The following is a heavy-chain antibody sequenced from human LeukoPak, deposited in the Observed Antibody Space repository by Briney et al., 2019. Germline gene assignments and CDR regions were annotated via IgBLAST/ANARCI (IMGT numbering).Heavy chain of an antibody. Sequence: GESLNISCKASGYSFTTYWIGWVRQMPRKGLEWMGIIYPGDSDTRYTPSFQGQVTISVDKSISTAYLQWRSLKASDTATYYCARHKSADYWGQGTLVTVSS. CDR2: IYPGDSDT. V-gene: IGHV5-51*01. CDR1: GYSFTTYW. CDR3: ARHKSADY. J-gene: IGHJ4*02.